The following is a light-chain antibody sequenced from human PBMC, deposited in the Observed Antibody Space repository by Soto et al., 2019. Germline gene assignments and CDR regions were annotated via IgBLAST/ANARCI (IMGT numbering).Light chain of an antibody. CDR2: CSS. J-gene: IGKJ4*01. Sequence: EIVLTQSPGTLSLSPGETATLSCRASQTIGSTYLAWYQQKPGQAPRLLIFCSSNRATGIPDRFSGSGSGTDFTLSISRLEPEDFAVYYCQQYASSPLLTCGGGTKGDIK. CDR1: QTIGSTY. CDR3: QQYASSPLLT. V-gene: IGKV3-20*01.